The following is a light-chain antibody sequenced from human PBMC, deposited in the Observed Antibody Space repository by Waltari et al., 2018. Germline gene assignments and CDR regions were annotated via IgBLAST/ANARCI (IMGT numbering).Light chain of an antibody. V-gene: IGLV2-14*01. Sequence: QSALTQPASVSGSPGQSITISCTGTSSDVGGYNFVSWYQQVPGKAPKVMIFDVSKRPSGVSDRFSGSKSGNTASLTISGLQAEDEADYYCSSYTGGSTFVLFGGGTKLTVL. J-gene: IGLJ2*01. CDR2: DVS. CDR3: SSYTGGSTFVL. CDR1: SSDVGGYNF.